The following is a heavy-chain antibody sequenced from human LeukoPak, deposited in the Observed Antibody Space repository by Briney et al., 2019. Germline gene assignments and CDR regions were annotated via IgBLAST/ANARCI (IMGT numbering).Heavy chain of an antibody. Sequence: SETLSLTCTVSGGSISSSSYYWGWIRQPPGKGLEWIGSIYYSGSTYYNPSLKSRVTISVDTSKNQFSLKLSSVTAADTAVYYCARARDYGALSYWFDPWGQGTLVTVSS. J-gene: IGHJ5*02. CDR1: GGSISSSSYY. CDR2: IYYSGST. D-gene: IGHD4-17*01. V-gene: IGHV4-39*07. CDR3: ARARDYGALSYWFDP.